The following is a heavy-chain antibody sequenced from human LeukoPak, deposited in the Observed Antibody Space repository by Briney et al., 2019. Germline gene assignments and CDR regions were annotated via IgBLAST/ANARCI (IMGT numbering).Heavy chain of an antibody. J-gene: IGHJ3*02. CDR2: IYYSGST. CDR3: ASRVTGNDAFDI. Sequence: PSETLSLTCTVSGGSIRSSYYYWGWLRQPPGKGLEWIGSIYYSGSTYYNPSLKSRVTISVDTSKNQFSLKLSSVTAADTAVYYCASRVTGNDAFDIWGRGTMVTVSS. D-gene: IGHD3-10*01. V-gene: IGHV4-39*01. CDR1: GGSIRSSYYY.